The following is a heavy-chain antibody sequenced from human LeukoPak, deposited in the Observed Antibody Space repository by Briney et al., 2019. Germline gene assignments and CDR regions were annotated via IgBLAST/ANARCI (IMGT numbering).Heavy chain of an antibody. Sequence: PSETLSLTCAVYGGSFSGYYWSWIRQPPGKGLEWIGEINHSGSTNYNPSLKSRVTISVDTSKNQFSLKLSSVTAADTAVYYCARHQAILAVGDYYFDYWGQGTLVTVSS. CDR1: GGSFSGYY. CDR3: ARHQAILAVGDYYFDY. V-gene: IGHV4-34*01. CDR2: INHSGST. D-gene: IGHD3-3*01. J-gene: IGHJ4*02.